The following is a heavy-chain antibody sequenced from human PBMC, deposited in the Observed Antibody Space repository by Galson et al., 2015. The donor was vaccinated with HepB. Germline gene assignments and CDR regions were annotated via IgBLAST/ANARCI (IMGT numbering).Heavy chain of an antibody. CDR3: ASTKGWLQSFGY. CDR1: GGSISSYY. D-gene: IGHD5-24*01. V-gene: IGHV4-59*01. Sequence: ETLSLTCTVSGGSISSYYWSWIRQPPGKGLEWIGYIYYSGSTNYNPSLKSRVTISVDTSKNQFSLKLSSVTAADTAVYYCASTKGWLQSFGYWGQGTLVTVSS. CDR2: IYYSGST. J-gene: IGHJ4*02.